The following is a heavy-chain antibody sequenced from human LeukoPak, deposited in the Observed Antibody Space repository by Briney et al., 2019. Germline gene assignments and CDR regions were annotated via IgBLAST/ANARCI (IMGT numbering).Heavy chain of an antibody. CDR3: ARARLAVPGTVWFDP. J-gene: IGHJ5*02. CDR2: ISAHNSNT. D-gene: IGHD6-19*01. Sequence: ASVRVSCKAAGQSSPTYSFGWVRQAPGQGLEWMGWISAHNSNTQYAQKFQDRVTMTTDTSTNTAYLDVRSLTSDDTGVYYCARARLAVPGTVWFDPWGQGTLVTVSS. V-gene: IGHV1-18*01. CDR1: GQSSPTYS.